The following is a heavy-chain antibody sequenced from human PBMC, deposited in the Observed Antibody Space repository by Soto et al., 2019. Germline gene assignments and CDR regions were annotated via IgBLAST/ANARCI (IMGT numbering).Heavy chain of an antibody. Sequence: EVQLVESGGGLVKPGGSLRLSCAASGFTFSSYSMNWVRQAPGKGLEWVSSISSSSSYIYYADSVKGRFTISRDNAKNSLYLKMNSLRAADTAVYYCARDQPGYSYGYGLGYWGQGTLVTVSS. CDR3: ARDQPGYSYGYGLGY. J-gene: IGHJ4*02. D-gene: IGHD5-18*01. CDR2: ISSSSSYI. V-gene: IGHV3-21*01. CDR1: GFTFSSYS.